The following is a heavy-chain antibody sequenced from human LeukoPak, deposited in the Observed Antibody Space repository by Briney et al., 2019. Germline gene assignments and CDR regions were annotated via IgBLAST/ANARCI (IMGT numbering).Heavy chain of an antibody. CDR1: GGSISSYY. Sequence: SETLSLTCTVPGGSISSYYWSWIRQPPGKGLEWIGYIYTSGSTNYNPSLKSRVTISVDTSKNQFSLKLSSVTAADTAVYYCARHRWGIAAAGPDCWGQGTLVTVSS. J-gene: IGHJ4*02. CDR2: IYTSGST. CDR3: ARHRWGIAAAGPDC. D-gene: IGHD6-13*01. V-gene: IGHV4-4*09.